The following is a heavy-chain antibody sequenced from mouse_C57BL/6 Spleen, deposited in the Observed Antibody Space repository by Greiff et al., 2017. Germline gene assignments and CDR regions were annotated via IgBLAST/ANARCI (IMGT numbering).Heavy chain of an antibody. V-gene: IGHV1-82*01. CDR3: AGYDYDGWYFDV. D-gene: IGHD2-4*01. Sequence: QVQLKESGPELVKPGASVKISCKASGYAFSSSWMNWVKQRPGKGLEWIGRIYPGDGDTNYNGKFKGKATLTADKSSSTAYMQLSSLTSEDSAVYFCAGYDYDGWYFDVWGTGTTVTVAS. CDR2: IYPGDGDT. J-gene: IGHJ1*03. CDR1: GYAFSSSW.